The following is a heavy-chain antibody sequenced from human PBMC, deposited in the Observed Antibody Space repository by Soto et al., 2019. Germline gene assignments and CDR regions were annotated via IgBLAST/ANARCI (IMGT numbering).Heavy chain of an antibody. J-gene: IGHJ2*01. CDR2: INHSGST. Sequence: SETLSLTCAVYGGSFSGYYRSWIRQPPGKGLEWIGEINHSGSTNYNPSLKSRVTISVDTSKNQFSLKLSSVTAADTAVYYCARVGDRNYYDSARYFDLWGRGTLVTVSS. CDR1: GGSFSGYY. D-gene: IGHD3-22*01. V-gene: IGHV4-34*01. CDR3: ARVGDRNYYDSARYFDL.